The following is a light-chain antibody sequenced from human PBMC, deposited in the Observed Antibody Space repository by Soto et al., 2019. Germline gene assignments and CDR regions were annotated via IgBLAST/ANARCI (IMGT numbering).Light chain of an antibody. CDR2: ATS. Sequence: DVQMTQSPSSLSAFVGDRVTITCRASQGIVPYLAWFQQKPGKVPKLLIYATSTLQSGVPSRFSGSGSGTDFTLTVTSLQPEDVGTYYCQKYNSAPLTFGGGTKVDI. CDR3: QKYNSAPLT. J-gene: IGKJ4*01. CDR1: QGIVPY. V-gene: IGKV1-27*01.